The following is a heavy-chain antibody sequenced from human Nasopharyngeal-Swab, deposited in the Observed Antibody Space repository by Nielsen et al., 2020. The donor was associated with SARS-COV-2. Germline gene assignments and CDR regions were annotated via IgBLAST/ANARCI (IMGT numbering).Heavy chain of an antibody. J-gene: IGHJ6*02. CDR3: ARDCGEYEGPDYYYYYGMDV. Sequence: GESLKISCAASGFTLSDHHMSWIRQAPGKGLEWVLYISSSGSTIYYADSVKGRFTISRDNSKNTLYLQMNSLRAEDTAVYYCARDCGEYEGPDYYYYYGMDVWGQGTTVTVSS. D-gene: IGHD4-17*01. CDR2: ISSSGSTI. V-gene: IGHV3-11*01. CDR1: GFTLSDHH.